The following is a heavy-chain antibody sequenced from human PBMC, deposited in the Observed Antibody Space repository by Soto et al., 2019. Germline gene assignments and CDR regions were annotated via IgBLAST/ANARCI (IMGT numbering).Heavy chain of an antibody. D-gene: IGHD2-2*01. Sequence: QVQLVQSGAEVKKPGASVKVSCKASGYTFTSYAMHWVRQAPGQRLEWMGWINAGNGNTKYSQKFQGRVTITRDTSASTAYMELGSLRSEDTAVYYCARDRGECSSTSCFLGGMDVWGQGTTVTVSS. V-gene: IGHV1-3*01. J-gene: IGHJ6*02. CDR1: GYTFTSYA. CDR2: INAGNGNT. CDR3: ARDRGECSSTSCFLGGMDV.